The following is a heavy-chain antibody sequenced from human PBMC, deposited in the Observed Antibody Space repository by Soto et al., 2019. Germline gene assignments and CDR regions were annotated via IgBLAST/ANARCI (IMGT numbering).Heavy chain of an antibody. Sequence: RRLSCAASGFTFRNSGMSWVRQAPGKGLEWVSTISGSGDSTNYADSVKGRFTISRDNSKNTLYLQMNSLRAEDTAVYYFAKVGRPPNDYWGQGTLVTVSS. CDR3: AKVGRPPNDY. CDR2: ISGSGDST. J-gene: IGHJ4*02. V-gene: IGHV3-23*01. CDR1: GFTFRNSG.